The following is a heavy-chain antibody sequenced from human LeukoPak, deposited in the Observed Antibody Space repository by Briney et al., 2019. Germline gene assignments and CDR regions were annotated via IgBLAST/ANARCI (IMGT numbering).Heavy chain of an antibody. CDR3: ARAGLFISGWPHAYYFDY. D-gene: IGHD6-19*01. CDR1: GYSISSGYY. CDR2: IYHSGST. Sequence: PSETLSLTCTVSGYSISSGYYWGWIRQPPGKGLEWIGSIYHSGSTYYNPSLKSRVTISVDTSKNQFSLKLSSVTAADTAVYYCARAGLFISGWPHAYYFDYWGQGTLVTVSS. J-gene: IGHJ4*02. V-gene: IGHV4-38-2*02.